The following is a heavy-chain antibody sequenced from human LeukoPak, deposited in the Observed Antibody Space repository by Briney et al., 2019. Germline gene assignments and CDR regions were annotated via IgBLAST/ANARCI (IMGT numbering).Heavy chain of an antibody. CDR2: INSDGKST. V-gene: IGHV3-74*01. J-gene: IGHJ4*02. D-gene: IGHD3-16*01. CDR3: ARVAGGDGDPCDY. CDR1: GFRFGTYW. Sequence: PGGSLRLSCAASGFRFGTYWMLWVRQAPGKGLVWFSRINSDGKSTRYADSVKSRYTISRDNAKKTLYLQMNSLRAEDTAVYYCARVAGGDGDPCDYWGQGTLVTVSS.